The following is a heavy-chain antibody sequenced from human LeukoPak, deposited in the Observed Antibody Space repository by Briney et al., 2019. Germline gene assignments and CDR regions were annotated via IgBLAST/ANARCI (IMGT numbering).Heavy chain of an antibody. Sequence: GGSLRLSCAASGFTFSSYNMNWVRQAPGKGLEWVSSISSTSRSYIYYADSVKGRFTISRDNAKNSLYLQMNSLRAEDTAVYYCARDIYYYDSSGYRKENWFDPWGQGTLVTVSS. CDR1: GFTFSSYN. J-gene: IGHJ5*02. CDR3: ARDIYYYDSSGYRKENWFDP. D-gene: IGHD3-22*01. CDR2: ISSTSRSYI. V-gene: IGHV3-21*01.